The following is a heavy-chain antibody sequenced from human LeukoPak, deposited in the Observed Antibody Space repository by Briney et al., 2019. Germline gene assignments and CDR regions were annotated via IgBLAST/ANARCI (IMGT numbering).Heavy chain of an antibody. J-gene: IGHJ4*02. Sequence: GRSLRLSCAASGFTFSSYGMHWVRQAPGKGLEWVAVISYDGSNKYYADSVKGRFTISRDNSKNTLYPQMNSLRAEDTAVYYCANTGYSVDYWGQGTLVTVSS. CDR3: ANTGYSVDY. V-gene: IGHV3-30*18. CDR2: ISYDGSNK. CDR1: GFTFSSYG. D-gene: IGHD6-13*01.